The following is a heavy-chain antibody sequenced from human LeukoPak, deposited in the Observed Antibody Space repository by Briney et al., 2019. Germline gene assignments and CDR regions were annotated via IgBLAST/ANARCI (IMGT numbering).Heavy chain of an antibody. V-gene: IGHV3-74*01. D-gene: IGHD3-10*01. J-gene: IGHJ4*02. CDR1: RFSFSNYW. CDR2: VKSDGSNP. CDR3: ARDIVSGSGSLDY. Sequence: PGGSLRLSCAASRFSFSNYWMHWVRQAPGMGLVWVSLVKSDGSNPSYADSVKGRFTISRDNAENMLYLQMNTLGAEDTAVYYCARDIVSGSGSLDYWGQGTLVTVSS.